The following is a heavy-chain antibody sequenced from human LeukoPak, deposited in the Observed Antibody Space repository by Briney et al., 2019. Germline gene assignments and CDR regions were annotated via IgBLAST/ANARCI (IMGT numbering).Heavy chain of an antibody. D-gene: IGHD3-22*01. V-gene: IGHV3-15*07. CDR3: TTSSDQAWYSDSSGYYLGAFDI. J-gene: IGHJ3*02. CDR2: IKSKTDGGTT. Sequence: GGSLRLSCAASGFTFSNAWMNWVRQAPGKGLEWVGRIKSKTDGGTTDYAAPVKGRFTISRDDSKNTLFLQMNSLKTEDTAVYYCTTSSDQAWYSDSSGYYLGAFDIWGQGAMVTVSS. CDR1: GFTFSNAW.